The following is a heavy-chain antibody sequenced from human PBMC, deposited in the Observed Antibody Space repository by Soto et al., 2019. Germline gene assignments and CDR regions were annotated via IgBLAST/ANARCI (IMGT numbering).Heavy chain of an antibody. J-gene: IGHJ6*02. V-gene: IGHV3-48*03. Sequence: GGSPRLSGVASGFVFKNYEMNWVRQGPGKGLEWISYISNSGNTIYVADSMRGRFTISRDNAKNSLFLQMNSLRADDAAVYYCARDIDNRDYYYGLDVWGQGTTVTVSS. D-gene: IGHD1-20*01. CDR1: GFVFKNYE. CDR3: ARDIDNRDYYYGLDV. CDR2: ISNSGNTI.